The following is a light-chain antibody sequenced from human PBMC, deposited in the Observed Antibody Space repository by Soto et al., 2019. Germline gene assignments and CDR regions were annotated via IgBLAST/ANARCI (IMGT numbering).Light chain of an antibody. CDR1: SSDVGGYNY. J-gene: IGLJ1*01. Sequence: QSALTQPASVSGSPGQSITISCTGTSSDVGGYNYVSWYQQHPGKAPKLMIYDVRNRPSGVSNRFSGSKSGNTASPTISGLQAEDEADYYCSSYTSSSLYVFGTGTKFTVL. CDR3: SSYTSSSLYV. CDR2: DVR. V-gene: IGLV2-14*01.